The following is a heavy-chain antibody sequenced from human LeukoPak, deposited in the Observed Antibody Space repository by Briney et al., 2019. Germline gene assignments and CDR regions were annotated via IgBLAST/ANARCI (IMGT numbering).Heavy chain of an antibody. CDR3: ARDLARYSYGTAERFDY. D-gene: IGHD5-18*01. V-gene: IGHV3-30*04. CDR2: ISYDGSNK. CDR1: GFTFSSYA. Sequence: PGGSLRLSCAASGFTFSSYAMHWVRQAPGKGLEWVAVISYDGSNKYCADSVKGRFTISRDNSKNTLYLQMNSLRAEDTAVYYCARDLARYSYGTAERFDYWGQGTLVTVSS. J-gene: IGHJ4*02.